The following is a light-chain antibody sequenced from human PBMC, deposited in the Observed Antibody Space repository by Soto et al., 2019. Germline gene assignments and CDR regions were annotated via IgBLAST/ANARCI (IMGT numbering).Light chain of an antibody. Sequence: DIQMTQSPSSLSASVGDRVIITCRASQTIRNYLNWYQQKPGKAPKLLIYGAINLHSGVPSRFSGSGSGTDFTLTISSLQPEDFATYYCQQSYSTPAWTFGQGTKVEIK. CDR1: QTIRNY. CDR3: QQSYSTPAWT. V-gene: IGKV1-39*01. CDR2: GAI. J-gene: IGKJ1*01.